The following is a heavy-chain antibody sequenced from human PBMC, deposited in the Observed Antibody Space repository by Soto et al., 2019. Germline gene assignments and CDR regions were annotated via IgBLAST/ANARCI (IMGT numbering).Heavy chain of an antibody. D-gene: IGHD6-13*01. CDR1: GCSISSSSYY. CDR2: IYYSGST. CDR3: ARHGVGAAAARDYFDY. Sequence: QLQLQESGPGLVKPAETLSLTCTVSGCSISSSSYYCGWIRQPPGKGLEWIGSIYYSGSTYDNQYLKSRVTISVDTSKNQFSLKLSSVTAADTAVYYCARHGVGAAAARDYFDYWGQGTLVTVSS. V-gene: IGHV4-39*01. J-gene: IGHJ4*02.